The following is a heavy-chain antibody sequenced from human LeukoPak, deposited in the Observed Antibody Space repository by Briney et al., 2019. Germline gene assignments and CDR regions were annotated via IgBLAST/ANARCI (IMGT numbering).Heavy chain of an antibody. J-gene: IGHJ6*02. CDR1: GFTFSDYY. Sequence: GGSLRLSCAASGFTFSDYYMSWIRQAPGKGLEWVAVISYDGSNKYYADSVKGRFTISRDNSKNTLYLQMNSLRAEDTAVYYCERDWPRFYGSGSYYMQRGMDVWGQGTTVTVSS. D-gene: IGHD3-10*01. V-gene: IGHV3-30-3*01. CDR3: ERDWPRFYGSGSYYMQRGMDV. CDR2: ISYDGSNK.